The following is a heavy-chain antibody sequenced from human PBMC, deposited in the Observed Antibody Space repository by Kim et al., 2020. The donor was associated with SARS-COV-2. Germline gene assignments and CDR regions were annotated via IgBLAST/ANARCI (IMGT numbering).Heavy chain of an antibody. Sequence: TNYAQKLQGRVTMTTDTSTSTAYMELRSLRSDDTAVYYCASPVYGAAFDIWGQGTMVTVSS. CDR3: ASPVYGAAFDI. V-gene: IGHV1-18*01. D-gene: IGHD2-8*01. CDR2: T. J-gene: IGHJ3*02.